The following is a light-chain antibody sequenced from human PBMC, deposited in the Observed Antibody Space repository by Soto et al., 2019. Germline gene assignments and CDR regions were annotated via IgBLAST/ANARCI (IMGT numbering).Light chain of an antibody. J-gene: IGKJ1*01. CDR1: RYIRTA. CDR3: LQDYNYPWT. Sequence: IQMSQSPGSLSASVGDRVTITCRASRYIRTALSWYQHRPGQAPKVLICVASSLQSGVPSRFSGSGYGTDFTLTISSLQPEDFATYYCLQDYNYPWTFGQGTKVDIK. V-gene: IGKV1-6*01. CDR2: VAS.